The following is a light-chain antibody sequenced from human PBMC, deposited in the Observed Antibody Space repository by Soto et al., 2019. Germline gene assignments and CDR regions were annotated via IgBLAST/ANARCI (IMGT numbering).Light chain of an antibody. CDR3: QQYGSSPPWT. Sequence: EIGFTQAPGTLPLSPGERPTLSCRASQSVSSSYLAWYQQKPGQAPRPLIYGASSRATGIPDRFSGSVSGTGFTLTISRLEPEDFAVYYCQQYGSSPPWTFGQGTKVDIK. CDR2: GAS. V-gene: IGKV3-20*01. J-gene: IGKJ1*01. CDR1: QSVSSSY.